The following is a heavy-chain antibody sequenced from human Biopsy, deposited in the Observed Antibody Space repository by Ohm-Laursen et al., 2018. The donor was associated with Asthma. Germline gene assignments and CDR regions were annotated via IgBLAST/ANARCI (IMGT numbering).Heavy chain of an antibody. CDR2: IRSSSSTI. D-gene: IGHD5-18*01. V-gene: IGHV3-48*02. J-gene: IGHJ4*02. CDR3: ARFKRGYSYGYAGVFDY. CDR1: GFTFSSYS. Sequence: RLSCAAYGFTFSSYSVNWVRKAPGKGLEWVSYIRSSSSTIYYADSVKGRFTISRDNAKNSLYLQMNSLRDEDTAVYYCARFKRGYSYGYAGVFDYWGQGTLVTVSS.